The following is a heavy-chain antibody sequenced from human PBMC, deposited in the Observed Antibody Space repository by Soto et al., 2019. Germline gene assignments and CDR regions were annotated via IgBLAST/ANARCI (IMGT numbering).Heavy chain of an antibody. J-gene: IGHJ5*02. D-gene: IGHD5-12*01. Sequence: QVQLVQSGAEVKKPGSSVKVSCKASGGTFSNYAITWVRQAPGQGLEWLGRIIPIFGSANYAQKFQGRVTSTANXXTXAAYMELSSLRSDDTAVYYCAKDGGKDGYFGTWFDPWGQGTLVTVSS. CDR3: AKDGGKDGYFGTWFDP. V-gene: IGHV1-69*15. CDR1: GGTFSNYA. CDR2: IIPIFGSA.